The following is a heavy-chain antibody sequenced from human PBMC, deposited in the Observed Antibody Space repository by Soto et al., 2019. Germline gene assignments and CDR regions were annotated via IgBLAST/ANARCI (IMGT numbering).Heavy chain of an antibody. J-gene: IGHJ6*02. CDR1: GFTFSSYG. V-gene: IGHV3-30*03. Sequence: GGSLRLSCAASGFTFSSYGMHWVRQAPGKGLEGVAVISYDGSNKYYADSVKGRFSISRDNSKNTLYLQINSLRAEDTAVYYCATLGEYQETYHDHQYMDFWGQGTMVTVSS. D-gene: IGHD6-6*01. CDR2: ISYDGSNK. CDR3: ATLGEYQETYHDHQYMDF.